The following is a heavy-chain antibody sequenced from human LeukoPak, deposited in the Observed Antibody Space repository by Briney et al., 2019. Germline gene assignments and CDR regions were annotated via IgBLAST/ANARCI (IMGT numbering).Heavy chain of an antibody. CDR1: GYTFTSYG. J-gene: IGHJ4*02. V-gene: IGHV1-18*01. CDR2: ISAYTGHT. D-gene: IGHD6-19*01. CDR3: ARGAGATTRSGWYGIDY. Sequence: SVKVSCKASGYTFTSYGISWVRQAPGQGLEWMGWISAYTGHTVLAQKLQGRVTMTTDTSTSTAYMELRSLRSDDTAVYYCARGAGATTRSGWYGIDYWGQGTLVTVSS.